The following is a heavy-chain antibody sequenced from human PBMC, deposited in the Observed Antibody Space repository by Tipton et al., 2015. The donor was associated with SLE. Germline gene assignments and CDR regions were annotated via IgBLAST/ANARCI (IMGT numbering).Heavy chain of an antibody. J-gene: IGHJ4*02. Sequence: TLSLTCTVSGGSISSGDYYWSWIRQPPGKGLEWIGYIYYSGSTYYNPSLKSRVTISVDTSKNQLSLKLSSVTAADTAVYYCARDDPDGESSGKPGDHWGQGTLVTVSS. V-gene: IGHV4-30-4*02. CDR3: ARDDPDGESSGKPGDH. CDR1: GGSISSGDYY. CDR2: IYYSGST. D-gene: IGHD3-22*01.